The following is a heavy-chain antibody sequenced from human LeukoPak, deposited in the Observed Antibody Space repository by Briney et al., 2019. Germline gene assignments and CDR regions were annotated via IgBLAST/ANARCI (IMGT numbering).Heavy chain of an antibody. CDR2: ISGSGGST. D-gene: IGHD3-10*01. CDR3: AKVYRPGRVRGSRDWFDP. CDR1: GFTFSSYG. V-gene: IGHV3-23*01. Sequence: GGSLRLSCAASGFTFSSYGMSWVRQAPGKGLEWVSAISGSGGSTYYADSVKGRFTISRDNSKNTLYLQMNSLRAEDTAVYYCAKVYRPGRVRGSRDWFDPWGQGTLVTVSS. J-gene: IGHJ5*02.